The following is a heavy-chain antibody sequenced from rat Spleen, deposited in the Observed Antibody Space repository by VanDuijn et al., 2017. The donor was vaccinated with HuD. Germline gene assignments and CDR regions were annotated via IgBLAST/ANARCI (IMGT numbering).Heavy chain of an antibody. CDR1: EFTFSDYY. J-gene: IGHJ2*01. Sequence: EVQLVESGGGLAQPGRSMKLSCAASEFTFSDYYMAWVRQAPKKGLEWVASISYEGSSTYDGDSVKGRFTISRDNAKSTLYLQMNSLRSEDTATYYCAKAMPYFDYWGQGVMVTVSS. V-gene: IGHV5-22*01. CDR2: ISYEGSST. CDR3: AKAMPYFDY.